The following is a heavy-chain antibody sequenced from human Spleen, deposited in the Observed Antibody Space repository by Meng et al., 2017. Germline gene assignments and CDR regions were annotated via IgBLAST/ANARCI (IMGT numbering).Heavy chain of an antibody. J-gene: IGHJ4*02. V-gene: IGHV4-4*02. D-gene: IGHD2-2*01. CDR1: GGSISSSYY. Sequence: SETLSLTCAVSGGSISSSYYWGWIRQPPGKGLEWIGEIYHSGSTNYNPSLKGRVTISVDKSKNQFSLKLSSVTAADTAVYYCARDLRRYCSSSSCYYFDYWGQGTLVTVSS. CDR2: IYHSGST. CDR3: ARDLRRYCSSSSCYYFDY.